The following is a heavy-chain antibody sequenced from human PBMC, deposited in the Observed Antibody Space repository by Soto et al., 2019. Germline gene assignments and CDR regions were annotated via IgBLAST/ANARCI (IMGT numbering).Heavy chain of an antibody. CDR2: IYWDDDK. Sequence: SGLNRANTSQMLTKTGNLAGRPLSNDEVGVGWIRQPPGKALEWLPLIYWDDDKRYSPSLRSRLTITKDTSKNKAVLTMTNMDPVDTATYYCIQSRCCCDCLQSHASYYYCGRVVCGQGSTVP. CDR1: GRPLSNDEVG. V-gene: IGHV2-5*02. J-gene: IGHJ6*02. CDR3: IQSRCCCDCLQSHASYYYCGRVV. D-gene: IGHD2-21*02.